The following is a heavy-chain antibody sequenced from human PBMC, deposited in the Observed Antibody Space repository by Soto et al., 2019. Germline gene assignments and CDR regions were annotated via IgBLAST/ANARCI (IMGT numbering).Heavy chain of an antibody. CDR3: ARDNVNIRLYGIGYLYGMAV. J-gene: IGHJ6*02. V-gene: IGHV4-59*13. Sequence: QVQLQESGPGLVKPSATLSITCTVPGGSISSCYWSRFMQPPGTGREWIGYIYDSGSTVYKPSRTRRVAILVDTSKKQFSLKLSSVTTADTAVYSCARDNVNIRLYGIGYLYGMAVWGQGTEVTVSS. CDR2: IYDSGST. CDR1: GGSISSCY. D-gene: IGHD2-8*01.